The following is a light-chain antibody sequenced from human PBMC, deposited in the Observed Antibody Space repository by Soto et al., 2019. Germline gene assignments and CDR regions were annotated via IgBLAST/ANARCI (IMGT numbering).Light chain of an antibody. CDR3: FSYAGSLYV. CDR1: SSDVGGYNY. Sequence: QSALPQPRSVSGSPGQSVTMSCTGTSSDVGGYNYVSWYQQHPGKAPQVMIDDVSKRPSGIPDRFSGSKSGNTASLTISGLQAEDEADYYCFSYAGSLYVVGTGTKLTVL. CDR2: DVS. J-gene: IGLJ1*01. V-gene: IGLV2-11*01.